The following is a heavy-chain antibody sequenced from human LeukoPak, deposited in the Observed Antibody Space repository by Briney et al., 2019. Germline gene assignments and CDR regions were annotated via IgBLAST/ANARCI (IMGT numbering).Heavy chain of an antibody. CDR2: IGTAGDT. CDR1: GFAFSSYD. D-gene: IGHD1-26*01. V-gene: IGHV3-13*04. CDR3: VKVTSGSYYFDY. Sequence: PGGSLRLSCAASGFAFSSYDMHWVRQATRKDLEWVSGIGTAGDTYYPGSVKGRFTISRENAKNSLYLQMNSLRAGDTAVYYCVKVTSGSYYFDYWGRGILVTVS. J-gene: IGHJ4*02.